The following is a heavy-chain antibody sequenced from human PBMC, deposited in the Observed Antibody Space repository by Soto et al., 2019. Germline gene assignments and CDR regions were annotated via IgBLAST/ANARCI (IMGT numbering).Heavy chain of an antibody. V-gene: IGHV4-39*01. D-gene: IGHD5-12*01. J-gene: IGHJ5*02. CDR3: ARLDIVATFWFDP. Sequence: TSETLSLTCTVSGGSISSSSYYWGWIRQHPGKGLEWIGSIYYSGSTYYNPSLKSRVTISVDTSKNQFPLKLSSVTAADTAVYYCARLDIVATFWFDPWGQGTLVTVSS. CDR1: GGSISSSSYY. CDR2: IYYSGST.